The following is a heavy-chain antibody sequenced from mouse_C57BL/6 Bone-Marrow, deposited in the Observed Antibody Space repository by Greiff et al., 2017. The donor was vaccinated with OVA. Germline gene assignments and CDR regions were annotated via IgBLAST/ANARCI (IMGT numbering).Heavy chain of an antibody. CDR2: LTPYHGGT. Sequence: VQLQQSGPVLVKPGASVKMSCKASGYTFTDYYMNWVKQSHGKSLEWIGVLTPYHGGTSYNQKFKGKATLTVDKSSSTAYMELNSLTSEDSAVYYCARGNWDVGGYWGQGTTLTVSS. V-gene: IGHV1-19*01. J-gene: IGHJ2*01. CDR3: ARGNWDVGGY. CDR1: GYTFTDYY. D-gene: IGHD4-1*01.